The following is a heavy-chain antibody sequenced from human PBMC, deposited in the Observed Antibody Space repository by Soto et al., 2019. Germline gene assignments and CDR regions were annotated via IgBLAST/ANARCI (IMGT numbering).Heavy chain of an antibody. CDR2: ITGTSAFT. D-gene: IGHD3-16*01. Sequence: GGSLRLSCAASGFVFSYFQFNWVRQAPGGGLEWLSSITGTSAFTEYAESIEGRFTISRDNPNKLLFLHMDNLRPEDTAVYYCARDNLAFQGAFDLWGQGTLVTVSS. CDR3: ARDNLAFQGAFDL. V-gene: IGHV3-21*01. CDR1: GFVFSYFQ. J-gene: IGHJ4*02.